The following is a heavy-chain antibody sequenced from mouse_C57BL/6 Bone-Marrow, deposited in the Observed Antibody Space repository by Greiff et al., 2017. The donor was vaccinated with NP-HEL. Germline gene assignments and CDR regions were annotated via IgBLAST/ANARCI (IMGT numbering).Heavy chain of an antibody. CDR2: IDPENGDT. D-gene: IGHD2-3*01. V-gene: IGHV14-4*01. Sequence: EVQLQQSGAELVRPGASVKLSCTASGFNIKDDYMHWVKQRPEQGLEWIGWIDPENGDTEYASKFQGKATITADTSSNTAYLQLSSLTSEDTAVYYCTTDDYWYFDVCGTGTTVTVSS. CDR3: TTDDYWYFDV. J-gene: IGHJ1*03. CDR1: GFNIKDDY.